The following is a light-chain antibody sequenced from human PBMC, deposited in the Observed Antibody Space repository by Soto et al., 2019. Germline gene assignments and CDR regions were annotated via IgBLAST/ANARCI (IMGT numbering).Light chain of an antibody. Sequence: SSELTQPLSVSVALGQTATITCGGNNIGAKNVHWYQQKPGQAPVLVIYKISNRPSGIPERFSGSNSGNTATLTISRAQAGDEADYYCQVWDSNTVYVFGTGTKVTVL. J-gene: IGLJ1*01. CDR2: KIS. CDR1: NIGAKN. V-gene: IGLV3-9*01. CDR3: QVWDSNTVYV.